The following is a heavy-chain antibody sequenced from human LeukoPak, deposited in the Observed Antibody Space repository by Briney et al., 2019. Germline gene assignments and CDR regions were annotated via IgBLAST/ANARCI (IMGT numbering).Heavy chain of an antibody. J-gene: IGHJ4*02. CDR1: GITFSNYW. D-gene: IGHD4-17*01. Sequence: GGSLRLSCAASGITFSNYWMSWVRQAPGKGLEWVANIKQDGSEKYYVDSVKGRFTISRDNAKNSLYLQMNSLRAEDTAVYYCARIYGDYVLYYFDYWGQGTLVTVSS. V-gene: IGHV3-7*01. CDR3: ARIYGDYVLYYFDY. CDR2: IKQDGSEK.